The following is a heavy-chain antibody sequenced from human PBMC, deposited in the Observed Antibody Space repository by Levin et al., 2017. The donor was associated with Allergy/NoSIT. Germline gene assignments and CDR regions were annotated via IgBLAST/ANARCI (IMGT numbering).Heavy chain of an antibody. J-gene: IGHJ6*03. V-gene: IGHV3-30*18. Sequence: GGSLRLSCAASGFPFSTYGIYWVRQAPGKGLEWVALITSDGSVKFYADSVKGRFTIPRDNSRETLYLQMNNLRPDDTAVYYCAKGGDMDVWGKGTTVIVSS. CDR3: AKGGDMDV. CDR2: ITSDGSVK. CDR1: GFPFSTYG.